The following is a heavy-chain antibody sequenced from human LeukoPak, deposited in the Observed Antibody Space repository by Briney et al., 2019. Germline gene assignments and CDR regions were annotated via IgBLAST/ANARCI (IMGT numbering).Heavy chain of an antibody. J-gene: IGHJ4*02. CDR1: GFTFSSYG. CDR3: AKDSPYYYDSSGYLALDY. CDR2: IRYDGSNK. D-gene: IGHD3-22*01. Sequence: GGSLRHSCAASGFTFSSYGMHWVRQAPGKGLEWVAFIRYDGSNKYYADSVKGRFTISRDNSKNTLYLQMNSLRAEDTAVYYCAKDSPYYYDSSGYLALDYWGQGTLVTVSS. V-gene: IGHV3-30*02.